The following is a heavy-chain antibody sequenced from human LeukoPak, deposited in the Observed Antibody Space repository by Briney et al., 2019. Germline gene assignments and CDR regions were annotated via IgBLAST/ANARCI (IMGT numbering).Heavy chain of an antibody. CDR1: GFTFSSYS. CDR3: ARETNTGTYRGYDF. D-gene: IGHD5-12*01. J-gene: IGHJ4*02. CDR2: FHYIGTT. Sequence: GSLRLSCAASGFTFSSYSMNWVRQPPGKGLEWIGCFHYIGTTYGGDSFYHPSLGNRVSISVDTSKNQFALRLSSVTAADTALYFCARETNTGTYRGYDFWGRGTLVTVSS. V-gene: IGHV4-59*12.